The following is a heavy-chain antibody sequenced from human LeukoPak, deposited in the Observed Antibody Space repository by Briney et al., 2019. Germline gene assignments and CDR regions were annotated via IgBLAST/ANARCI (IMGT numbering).Heavy chain of an antibody. CDR3: AKDVSRRSSSFDY. V-gene: IGHV3-7*01. D-gene: IGHD2-2*01. Sequence: PGGSLRLSCAASGFTFSSYWMSWVRQAPGKGLEWVANIKGDGSDNHYVDSVRGRFTISRDNSKNTLYLQMNSLRPEDTAMYYCAKDVSRRSSSFDYWGQGTLVTVSS. J-gene: IGHJ4*02. CDR2: IKGDGSDN. CDR1: GFTFSSYW.